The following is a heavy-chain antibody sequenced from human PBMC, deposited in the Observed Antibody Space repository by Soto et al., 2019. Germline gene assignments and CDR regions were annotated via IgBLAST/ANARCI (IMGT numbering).Heavy chain of an antibody. Sequence: GGSLRLSCAASGFTFSTYAMAWVRQAPGKGLEWVTFISFNGKNTDYADSMKGRFTVSRDNSRNTLYLQMNSLRAEDTAVYYCADIGGYDSVGGAYWGQGA. CDR1: GFTFSTYA. CDR3: ADIGGYDSVGGAY. CDR2: ISFNGKNT. V-gene: IGHV3-30*03. J-gene: IGHJ4*02. D-gene: IGHD3-16*01.